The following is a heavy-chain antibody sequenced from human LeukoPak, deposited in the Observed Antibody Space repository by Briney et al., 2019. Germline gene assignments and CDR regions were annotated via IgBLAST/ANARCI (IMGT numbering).Heavy chain of an antibody. CDR1: GFTFSSYA. Sequence: GGSLRLSCAASGFTFSSYAMSWVRQAPGKGLEWVSAISGSGGSTYYADSVRGRFTVSRDNSKNTLYLQMNSLRAEDTAVYYCAKGMLVRGYSYGYPDYWGQGTLVTVSS. V-gene: IGHV3-23*01. D-gene: IGHD5-18*01. J-gene: IGHJ4*02. CDR2: ISGSGGST. CDR3: AKGMLVRGYSYGYPDY.